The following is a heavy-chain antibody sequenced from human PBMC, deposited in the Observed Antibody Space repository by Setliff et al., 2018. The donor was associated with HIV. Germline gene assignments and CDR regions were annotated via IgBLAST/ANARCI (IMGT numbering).Heavy chain of an antibody. CDR3: ARIGRTPYYYYYMDV. D-gene: IGHD2-15*01. CDR2: IIPIFGTA. CDR1: GGTFSNYA. V-gene: IGHV1-69*13. J-gene: IGHJ6*03. Sequence: SVKVSCKVSGGTFSNYAINWVRQAPGQGLEWMGGIIPIFGTADYAQKFQGRVTITADESTSTAYMELSSLRSEDTAVYYCARIGRTPYYYYYMDVWGKGTTVTVSS.